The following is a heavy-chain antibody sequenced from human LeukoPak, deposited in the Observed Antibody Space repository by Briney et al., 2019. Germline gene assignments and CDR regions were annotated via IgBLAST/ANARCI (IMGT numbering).Heavy chain of an antibody. J-gene: IGHJ4*02. CDR3: ARRPVTDIVVVPAAPYQTYFDY. D-gene: IGHD2-2*01. Sequence: PSETLSLTCTVSGYSISSGYYWGWIRQPPGKGLEWIGSIYHSGSTYYNPSLKSRVTISVDTSKNQFSLKLSSVTAADTAVYYCARRPVTDIVVVPAAPYQTYFDYWGQGTLVTVSS. V-gene: IGHV4-38-2*02. CDR2: IYHSGST. CDR1: GYSISSGYY.